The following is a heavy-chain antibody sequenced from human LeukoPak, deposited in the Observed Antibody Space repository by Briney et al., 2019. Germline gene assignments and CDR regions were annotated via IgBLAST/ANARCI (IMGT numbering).Heavy chain of an antibody. D-gene: IGHD3-9*01. CDR2: IYHSGST. CDR3: ARNPYDILTGYDDAFDI. V-gene: IGHV4-38-2*02. Sequence: SETLSLTCTVSGYSISSGYYWGWIRQPPGKGLEWIGSIYHSGSTYYNPSLKSRVTISVDTSKNQFSLKLSSVTAADTAVYYCARNPYDILTGYDDAFDIWGQGTMVTVSS. J-gene: IGHJ3*02. CDR1: GYSISSGYY.